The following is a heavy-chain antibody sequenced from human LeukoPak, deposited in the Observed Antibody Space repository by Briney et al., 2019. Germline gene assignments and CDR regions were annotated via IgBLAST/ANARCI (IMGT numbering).Heavy chain of an antibody. J-gene: IGHJ4*02. V-gene: IGHV3-48*04. Sequence: GGSLRLSCAASGFTFSSYSMNWVRQAPGKGLEWVSYISSSSTTIYYADSVKDRFTISRDNAKNSLFLQMNSLRSEDTAVYYCAREPHGNYHTPGDYWGQGTLVTVSS. CDR3: AREPHGNYHTPGDY. CDR2: ISSSSTTI. CDR1: GFTFSSYS. D-gene: IGHD1-7*01.